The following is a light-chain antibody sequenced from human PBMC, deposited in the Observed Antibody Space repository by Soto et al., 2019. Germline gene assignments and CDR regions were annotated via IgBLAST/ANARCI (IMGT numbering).Light chain of an antibody. CDR1: SSNIGSNT. CDR2: SNN. CDR3: AAWDDSLNGPV. Sequence: QSVLTQPRSESGTPGQGVTISCSGSSSNIGSNTVNWYQQLPGTAPKLLIYSNNQRPSGVPDRFSGSKSGTSASLAISGLQSEDEADYYCAAWDDSLNGPVFGGGTKLTVL. V-gene: IGLV1-44*01. J-gene: IGLJ3*02.